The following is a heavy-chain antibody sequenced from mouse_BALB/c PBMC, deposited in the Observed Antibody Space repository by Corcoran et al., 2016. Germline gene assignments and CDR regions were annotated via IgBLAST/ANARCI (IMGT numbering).Heavy chain of an antibody. Sequence: QIQLVQSGPELKKPGETVKISCKASGYTFTNYGMNWVKQAPGKGLKWMGWINPYTGEPTYADDFKGRFAFSLETSASTAYLPINNLKNEDTATYFCARGYGSSYVHFDVWGAGTTVTVSS. D-gene: IGHD1-1*01. V-gene: IGHV9-3-1*01. CDR3: ARGYGSSYVHFDV. CDR2: INPYTGEP. J-gene: IGHJ1*01. CDR1: GYTFTNYG.